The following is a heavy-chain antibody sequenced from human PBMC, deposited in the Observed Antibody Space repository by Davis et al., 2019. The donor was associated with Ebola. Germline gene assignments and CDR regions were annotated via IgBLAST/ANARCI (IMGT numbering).Heavy chain of an antibody. J-gene: IGHJ6*03. Sequence: HTGGSLRLSCAASGFTFSSYWMHWVRQAPGKGLVWVSRINSDGSSTTYADSVKGRFTISRDNAKNTLYLQINSLRAEDTAVYYCARDPGIAARQSYMDVWGKGTTVTVSS. CDR3: ARDPGIAARQSYMDV. V-gene: IGHV3-74*01. D-gene: IGHD6-6*01. CDR2: INSDGSST. CDR1: GFTFSSYW.